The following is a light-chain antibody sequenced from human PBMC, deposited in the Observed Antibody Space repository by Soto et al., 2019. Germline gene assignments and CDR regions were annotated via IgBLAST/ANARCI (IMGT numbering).Light chain of an antibody. J-gene: IGKJ5*01. V-gene: IGKV3-20*01. CDR1: QSVSSY. Sequence: EIVLTQSPATLSVSPGERATLSCRASQSVSSYLAWYQQKPGQAPRLLIYGASSRATGTPDRFSGSGSGTDFTLTINRLEPEDFAVYYCQQYGSSITFGQGTRLEIK. CDR2: GAS. CDR3: QQYGSSIT.